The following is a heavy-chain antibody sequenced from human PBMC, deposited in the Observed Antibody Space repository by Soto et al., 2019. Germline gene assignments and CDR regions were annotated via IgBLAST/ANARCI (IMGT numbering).Heavy chain of an antibody. CDR2: ISSSSSYI. Sequence: EVQLVESGGGLVKPGGSLRLSCAASGFTFSSYSMNWVRQAPGKGLEWVSSISSSSSYIYYADSVKGRFTISRDNAKNSLYLQMNSLRAEDTAVYYCARRVGGSDSWYLDFWGQGTLVTVSS. J-gene: IGHJ4*02. CDR1: GFTFSSYS. D-gene: IGHD2-15*01. V-gene: IGHV3-21*01. CDR3: ARRVGGSDSWYLDF.